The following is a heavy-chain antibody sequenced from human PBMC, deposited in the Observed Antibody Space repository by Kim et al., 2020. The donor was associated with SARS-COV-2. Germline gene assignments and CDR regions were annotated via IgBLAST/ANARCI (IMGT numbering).Heavy chain of an antibody. J-gene: IGHJ6*02. V-gene: IGHV1-46*01. CDR3: ARGDCSSTSCYAMGDYYYGMDV. CDR2: INPSGGST. Sequence: ASVKVSCKASGYTFTSYYMHWVRQAPGQGLEWMGIINPSGGSTSYAQKFQGRVTMTRDTSTSTVYMELSSLRSEDTAVYYCARGDCSSTSCYAMGDYYYGMDVWGQGTTVTVSS. CDR1: GYTFTSYY. D-gene: IGHD2-2*01.